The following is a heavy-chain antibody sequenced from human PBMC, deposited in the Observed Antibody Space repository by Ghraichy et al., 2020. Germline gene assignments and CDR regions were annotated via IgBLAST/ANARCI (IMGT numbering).Heavy chain of an antibody. V-gene: IGHV3-23*01. CDR3: AKARGNSDY. CDR1: GFTFSSYA. Sequence: GESLNISCAASGFTFSSYAMSWVRQAPGMGLEWVSSVSGSGSSTYYADSVKGRFTISRDNSKNTLYLQMNSLRSEDTAVYYCAKARGNSDYWGQGTLVTVSS. CDR2: VSGSGSST. J-gene: IGHJ4*02. D-gene: IGHD1-14*01.